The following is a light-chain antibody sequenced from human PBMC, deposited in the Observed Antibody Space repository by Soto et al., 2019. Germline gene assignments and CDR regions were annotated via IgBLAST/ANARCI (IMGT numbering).Light chain of an antibody. CDR3: QQSNIPPLT. J-gene: IGKJ4*01. CDR1: ESISRY. V-gene: IGKV1-39*01. CDR2: AAS. Sequence: DIQMTQSPSSLSAPIGDRVTITCRASESISRYLNWYQQKPGKAPKPLIYAASSLQSGVPSRFSGRGSGTDFTLTISSLQPEDFATYYCQQSNIPPLTFGGGTKVEIK.